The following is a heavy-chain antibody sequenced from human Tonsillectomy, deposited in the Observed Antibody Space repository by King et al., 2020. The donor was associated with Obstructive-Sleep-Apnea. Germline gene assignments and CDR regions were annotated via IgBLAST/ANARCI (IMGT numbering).Heavy chain of an antibody. D-gene: IGHD6-25*01. J-gene: IGHJ2*01. CDR2: IWYNEDHK. CDR1: GFSFSDYN. CDR3: AKVAGQNSGWARYTDL. Sequence: VQLVESGGGVVQPGRSLRLSCAASGFSFSDYNMQWVRHIPGKGLELVALIWYNEDHKYYGDSVKGRFTISRDNAKHTVDLHMDSLRTDDTAVYYCAKVAGQNSGWARYTDLWGRGTLVTVSS. V-gene: IGHV3-33*06.